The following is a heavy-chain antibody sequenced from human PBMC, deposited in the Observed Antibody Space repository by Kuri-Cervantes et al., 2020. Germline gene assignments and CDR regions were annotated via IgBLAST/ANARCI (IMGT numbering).Heavy chain of an antibody. CDR3: AMLGAGY. V-gene: IGHV1-46*01. CDR1: GYTLTELS. D-gene: IGHD4-17*01. Sequence: ASVKVSCKVSGYTLTELSMHWVRQAPGQWLEWMGIINPSGGSTTYAQKFKGRVTMTRNTSTRTVYMELRSLSSDDTAVYYCAMLGAGYWGQGTLVTVSS. J-gene: IGHJ4*02. CDR2: INPSGGST.